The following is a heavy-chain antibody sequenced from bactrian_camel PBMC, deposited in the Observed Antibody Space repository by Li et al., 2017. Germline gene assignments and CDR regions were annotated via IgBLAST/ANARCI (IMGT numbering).Heavy chain of an antibody. CDR1: GSTYSRRC. J-gene: IGHJ4*01. Sequence: HVQLVESGGGSVQAGGSLTLSCAASGSTYSRRCMAWFRQAPGMEREGISCISSSGDTTYYADSAKGRFTVSIDNAKNTLYLQMNSLRAGDTAVYYCAAGLFADFGLGLGTQVTVS. V-gene: IGHV3S1*01. D-gene: IGHD5*01. CDR2: ISSSGDTT.